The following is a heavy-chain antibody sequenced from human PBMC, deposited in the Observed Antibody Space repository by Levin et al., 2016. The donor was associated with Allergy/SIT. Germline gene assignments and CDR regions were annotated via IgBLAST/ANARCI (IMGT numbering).Heavy chain of an antibody. CDR2: IYHSGST. V-gene: IGHV4-4*02. J-gene: IGHJ3*02. D-gene: IGHD1-7*01. CDR3: ASRGHNWNYFLAFDI. CDR1: GGSISSSNW. Sequence: SETLSLTCAVSGGSISSSNWWSWVRQPPGKGLEWIGEIYHSGSTNYNPSLKSRVTISVDKSKNQFSLKLSSVTAADTAVYYCASRGHNWNYFLAFDIWGQGTMVTVSS.